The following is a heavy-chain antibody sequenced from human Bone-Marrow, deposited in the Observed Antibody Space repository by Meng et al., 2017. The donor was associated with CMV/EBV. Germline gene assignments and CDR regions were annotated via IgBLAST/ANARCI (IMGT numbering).Heavy chain of an antibody. J-gene: IGHJ4*02. CDR2: ISGSAGSDGSA. D-gene: IGHD1-26*01. V-gene: IGHV3-23*01. CDR1: GFSFSVYA. Sequence: GGSLRLSCAASGFSFSVYAMNWVRQAPGKGLEWVSSISGSAGSDGSANYADSVKGRFTISRDNAKNSLYLQMNSLRAEDTALYYCARDATGSWELNDWGQGTLVTVSS. CDR3: ARDATGSWELND.